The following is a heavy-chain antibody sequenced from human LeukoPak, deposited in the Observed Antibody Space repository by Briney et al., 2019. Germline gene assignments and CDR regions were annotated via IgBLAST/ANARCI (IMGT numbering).Heavy chain of an antibody. V-gene: IGHV3-23*01. J-gene: IGHJ4*02. CDR1: GFTFSSYA. CDR3: ASYPRNQPRLTQIGN. Sequence: PGASLRLSCAASGFTFSSYAMSWVRQAPGKGLEWVSAISGSGGSTYYADSVKGRFTISRDNSKNTLYLQMNSLRVEDTAKYYCASYPRNQPRLTQIGNWGQGTLVTVSS. CDR2: ISGSGGST. D-gene: IGHD1-14*01.